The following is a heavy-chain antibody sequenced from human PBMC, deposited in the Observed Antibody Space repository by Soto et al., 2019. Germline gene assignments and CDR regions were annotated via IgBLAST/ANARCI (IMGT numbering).Heavy chain of an antibody. CDR2: IKGDGSVT. CDR3: AQYSGYSSSWYSFYYYGMDV. CDR1: GFTFSNFW. Sequence: GGSLRLSCAASGFTFSNFWMSWARQAPGKGLEWVANIKGDGSVTQYVASVEGRFTISRDNAKYSLYLQMNSLRVEDTAVYYCAQYSGYSSSWYSFYYYGMDVWGQGTTVTVSS. D-gene: IGHD6-13*01. V-gene: IGHV3-7*01. J-gene: IGHJ6*02.